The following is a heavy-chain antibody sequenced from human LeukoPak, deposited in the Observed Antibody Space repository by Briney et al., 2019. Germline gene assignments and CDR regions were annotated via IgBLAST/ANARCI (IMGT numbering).Heavy chain of an antibody. CDR2: ISSNGAST. CDR3: ARIMIRGVPSDK. J-gene: IGHJ4*02. V-gene: IGHV3-64*01. Sequence: GESLRLSCAASGFTFNTYALHWVRQAPGKGLEFVSAISSNGASTYYANSVKGRFTISRDNSKNTLYPQMGSLRAEDMAMYYCARIMIRGVPSDKWGQGTLVTVSS. CDR1: GFTFNTYA. D-gene: IGHD3-10*01.